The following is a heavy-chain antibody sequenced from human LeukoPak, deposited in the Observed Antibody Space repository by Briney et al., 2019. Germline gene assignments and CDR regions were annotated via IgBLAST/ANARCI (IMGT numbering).Heavy chain of an antibody. CDR3: ARLPKYSRPLDY. D-gene: IGHD6-6*01. V-gene: IGHV1-8*02. Sequence: ASVKVSCKASRCTFSSYDINWVRQATGQGLEWMGWMNPNSGNTAYAQKFQGRVTMSRDTSISTAYMELSSLRSEDTAVYYCARLPKYSRPLDYWGQGTLVTVSS. CDR2: MNPNSGNT. J-gene: IGHJ4*02. CDR1: RCTFSSYD.